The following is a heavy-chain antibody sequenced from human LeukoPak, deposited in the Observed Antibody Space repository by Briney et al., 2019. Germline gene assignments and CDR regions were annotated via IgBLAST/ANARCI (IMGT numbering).Heavy chain of an antibody. V-gene: IGHV4-34*01. CDR1: GGSFSGYY. Sequence: KASETLSLTCAVYGGSFSGYYWGWIRQPPGKGLEWIGEINHSGNTNYNPSLKSRVTISVDTSKNQFSLKLSSVTAADTAVYYCARGQGIAVAGTARAEYFQHWGQGTLVTVSS. CDR2: INHSGNT. D-gene: IGHD6-19*01. J-gene: IGHJ1*01. CDR3: ARGQGIAVAGTARAEYFQH.